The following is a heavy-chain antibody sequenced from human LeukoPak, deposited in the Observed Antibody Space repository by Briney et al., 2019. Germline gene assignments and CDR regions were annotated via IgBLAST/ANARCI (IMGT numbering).Heavy chain of an antibody. J-gene: IGHJ4*02. V-gene: IGHV6-1*01. CDR3: AREGTNYDYVWGSYPEAYYFDY. CDR1: GDSVSSNSAA. CDR2: TYYRSKWYN. D-gene: IGHD3-16*02. Sequence: SQTLSLTCAISGDSVSSNSAAWNWIRQSPSRGLEWLGRTYYRSKWYNDYAVSVKSRITINPDTSKNQFSLQLNSETPEDTAVYYCAREGTNYDYVWGSYPEAYYFDYWGQGTLVTVSS.